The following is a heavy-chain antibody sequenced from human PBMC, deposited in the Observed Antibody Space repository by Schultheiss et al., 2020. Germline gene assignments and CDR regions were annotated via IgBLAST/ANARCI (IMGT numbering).Heavy chain of an antibody. J-gene: IGHJ6*03. Sequence: SETLSLTCAVYGGSFSGYYWSWIRQPPGKGLAWIGYIYYSGSTNYNSSLKSRVTMSVDTSKNQFSLKLSSVTATDTAVYYCAGRDDVDTVFGLYYYMDVWGKGTTVTVSS. CDR2: IYYSGST. CDR3: AGRDDVDTVFGLYYYMDV. D-gene: IGHD5-18*01. V-gene: IGHV4-34*01. CDR1: GGSFSGYY.